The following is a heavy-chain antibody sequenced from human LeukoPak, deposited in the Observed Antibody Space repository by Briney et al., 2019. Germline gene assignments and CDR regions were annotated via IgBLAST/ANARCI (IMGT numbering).Heavy chain of an antibody. D-gene: IGHD2-15*01. CDR1: GFTFDDYA. V-gene: IGHV3-43*02. J-gene: IGHJ3*02. CDR2: ISGDGGST. CDR3: AKEIDTLGTNAFDI. Sequence: GVSLRLSCAASGFTFDDYAMHWVRQAPGKGLEWVPLISGDGGSTYYADSVRGRFTISRDNSKNSLYLQMDSLRTEDTAFYYCAKEIDTLGTNAFDIWGRGTMVTVSS.